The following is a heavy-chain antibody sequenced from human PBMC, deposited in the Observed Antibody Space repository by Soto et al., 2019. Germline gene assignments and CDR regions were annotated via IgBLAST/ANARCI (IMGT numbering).Heavy chain of an antibody. J-gene: IGHJ4*02. CDR1: GLTFSSFA. CDR3: AKIESRFYYDSTGYYPFDY. Sequence: GGSLRLSCAASGLTFSSFAMTWVRQAPGKGLEWVSALSGSGVSTYYADSVMGRFTISRDNSKNTVYLQMNSLRAEDTAVYYCAKIESRFYYDSTGYYPFDYWGQGTLVTVSS. D-gene: IGHD3-22*01. V-gene: IGHV3-23*01. CDR2: LSGSGVST.